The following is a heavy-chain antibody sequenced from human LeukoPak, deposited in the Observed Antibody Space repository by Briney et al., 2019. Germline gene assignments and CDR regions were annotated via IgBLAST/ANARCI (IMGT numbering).Heavy chain of an antibody. CDR3: ARHVSGWYYFDY. J-gene: IGHJ4*02. D-gene: IGHD6-19*01. CDR1: GGSISSSNW. Sequence: SETLSLTCAVSGGSISSSNWWSWVRQPPGKGLEWIGEIYHSGSTNYNPSLMRRVTISVDKSKNQFSLRLSSVTAADTAVYYCARHVSGWYYFDYWGQGTLVTVSS. CDR2: IYHSGST. V-gene: IGHV4-4*02.